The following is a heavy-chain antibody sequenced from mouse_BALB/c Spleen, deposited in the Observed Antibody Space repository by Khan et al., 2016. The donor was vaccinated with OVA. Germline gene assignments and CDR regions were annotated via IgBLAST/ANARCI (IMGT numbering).Heavy chain of an antibody. CDR1: GYSITSDYA. CDR2: ISYSGNT. J-gene: IGHJ2*01. Sequence: KLEESGPGLVKPSQSLSLTCTVTGYSITSDYAWNWIRQFPGNKLEWMGFISYSGNTNYNPSLKSRASITRDTSKNQFFLHLNSVTTEDTATYYCARVYGGDFDYWGQGTTLTVSS. D-gene: IGHD1-1*01. CDR3: ARVYGGDFDY. V-gene: IGHV3-2*02.